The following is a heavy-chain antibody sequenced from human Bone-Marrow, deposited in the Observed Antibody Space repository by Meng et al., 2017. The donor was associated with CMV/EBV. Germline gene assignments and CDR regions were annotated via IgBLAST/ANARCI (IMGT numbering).Heavy chain of an antibody. J-gene: IGHJ4*02. V-gene: IGHV3-23*01. Sequence: GESLKISCAASGFTFSSYAMSWVRQAPGKGLEWVSAISGSGGSTYYADSVKGRFTISRDNSKNTLYLQMNSLRAEDTAVYYCAKDLGPYGKFDYWGQGTLVTVSS. CDR2: ISGSGGST. CDR3: AKDLGPYGKFDY. CDR1: GFTFSSYA. D-gene: IGHD4-17*01.